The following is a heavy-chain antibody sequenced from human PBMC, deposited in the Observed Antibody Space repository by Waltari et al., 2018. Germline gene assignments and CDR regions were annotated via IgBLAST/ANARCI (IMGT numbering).Heavy chain of an antibody. V-gene: IGHV4-34*01. Sequence: QVQLQQWGAGLLKPSETLSLTCAVYGGSFSGYYWSWIRQPPGKGLEWIGEINHSGSTNYNPSLKSRVTISVDTSKNQFSLKLSSVTAADTAVYYCARGIMKRFQHWGQGTLVIVSP. CDR2: INHSGST. D-gene: IGHD2-8*01. CDR3: ARGIMKRFQH. CDR1: GGSFSGYY. J-gene: IGHJ1*01.